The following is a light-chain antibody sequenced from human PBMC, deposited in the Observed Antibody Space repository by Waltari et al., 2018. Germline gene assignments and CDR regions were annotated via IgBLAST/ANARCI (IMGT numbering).Light chain of an antibody. CDR2: GNS. CDR3: QSYDSSLSGSV. J-gene: IGLJ3*02. Sequence: QSVLTQPPSVSAAPGQVVPISSPGTSATLRAGDTLHRYQPLPGTAPKLLIYGNSNRPSGVPDRFSGSKSGTSASLAITGLQAEDEADYYCQSYDSSLSGSVFGGGTKLTV. CDR1: SATLRAGDT. V-gene: IGLV1-40*01.